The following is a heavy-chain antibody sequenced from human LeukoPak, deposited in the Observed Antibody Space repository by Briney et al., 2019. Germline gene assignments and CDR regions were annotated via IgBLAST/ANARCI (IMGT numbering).Heavy chain of an antibody. V-gene: IGHV4-61*02. J-gene: IGHJ3*02. CDR2: IYTSGST. CDR1: GGSISSGSYY. D-gene: IGHD3-3*01. CDR3: ARAHRGFGEIMPHDAFDI. Sequence: SQTLSLTCTVSGGSISSGSYYWSWIRQPAGKGLEWIGRIYTSGSTNYNPSLKSRVTISVDTSKNQFSLKLSSVTAADTAVYYCARAHRGFGEIMPHDAFDIWGQGTMVTVSS.